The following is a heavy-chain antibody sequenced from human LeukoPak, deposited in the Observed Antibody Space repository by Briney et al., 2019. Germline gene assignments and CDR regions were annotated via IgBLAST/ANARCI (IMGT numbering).Heavy chain of an antibody. CDR2: INHSGST. V-gene: IGHV4-34*01. CDR1: GGSFSGYY. D-gene: IGHD2-2*01. CDR3: ARGPLGYCSSTSCYQDDY. J-gene: IGHJ4*02. Sequence: SETLSLTCAVYGGSFSGYYWSWIRQPPGKGLEWIGEINHSGSTNYNPSLKSRVTISVDTSKNQFSLKLSSVTAADTAAYYCARGPLGYCSSTSCYQDDYWGQGTLVTVSS.